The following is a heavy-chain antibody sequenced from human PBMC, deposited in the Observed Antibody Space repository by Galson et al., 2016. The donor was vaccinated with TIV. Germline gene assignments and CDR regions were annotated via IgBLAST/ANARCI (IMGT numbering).Heavy chain of an antibody. J-gene: IGHJ6*02. Sequence: PALVKPTQTLTVTCTFSGFSFRDSGVGVGWIRQPPGKALEWLALIFWNDDKHFSPSLKTRLTITKDTSKNQVVLTMTNMHPVDTATYFCAHRREYDCDYRTPLAMDVWGQGTTVIVSS. D-gene: IGHD4-17*01. CDR3: AHRREYDCDYRTPLAMDV. V-gene: IGHV2-5*01. CDR1: GFSFRDSGVG. CDR2: IFWNDDK.